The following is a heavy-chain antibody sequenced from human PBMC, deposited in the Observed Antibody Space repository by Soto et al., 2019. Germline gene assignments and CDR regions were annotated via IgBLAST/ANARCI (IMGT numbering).Heavy chain of an antibody. CDR2: MNPNSGNT. CDR1: RYTFTSYD. D-gene: IGHD6-13*01. CDR3: ARGEEAAAGSVYGMDV. J-gene: IGHJ6*02. V-gene: IGHV1-8*01. Sequence: ASVKVSCKASRYTFTSYDINWVRQATGQGLEWMGWMNPNSGNTGYAQKFQGRVTMTRNTSISTAYMELSSLRSEDTAVYYCARGEEAAAGSVYGMDVWGQGTTVTVSS.